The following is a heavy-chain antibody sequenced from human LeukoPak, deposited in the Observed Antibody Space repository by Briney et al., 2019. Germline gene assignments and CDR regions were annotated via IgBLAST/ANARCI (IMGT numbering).Heavy chain of an antibody. V-gene: IGHV3-21*01. D-gene: IGHD5-24*01. CDR1: GFTFTSFN. CDR2: ISSGSDYI. J-gene: IGHJ4*02. Sequence: GGSLRLSCAASGFTFTSFNMNWVRQAPGKGLEWISSISSGSDYIYYADSVKGRFTISRDNAKNSLYLQMNSLRAEDTAVYYCARGRDGYNMDYWGQGTLVTVSS. CDR3: ARGRDGYNMDY.